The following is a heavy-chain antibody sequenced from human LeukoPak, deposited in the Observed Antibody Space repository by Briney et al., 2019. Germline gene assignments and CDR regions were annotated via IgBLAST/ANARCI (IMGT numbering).Heavy chain of an antibody. CDR1: GFTFSSYA. D-gene: IGHD3-9*01. CDR3: ARDLTYYDILTGLFY. Sequence: PGGSLRLSCAASGFTFSSYAMPWVRQAPGKGLEWVAVISYDGSNKYYADSVKGRFTISRDNSKNTLYLQMNSLRAEDTAVYYCARDLTYYDILTGLFYWGQGTLVTVSS. V-gene: IGHV3-30*04. J-gene: IGHJ4*02. CDR2: ISYDGSNK.